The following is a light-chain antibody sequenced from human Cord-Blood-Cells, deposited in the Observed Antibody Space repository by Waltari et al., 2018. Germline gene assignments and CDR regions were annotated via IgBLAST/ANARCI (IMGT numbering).Light chain of an antibody. V-gene: IGKV2-30*01. CDR2: KVS. Sequence: DVVMTQSPLSLPVTLGQPASISCRSSQSLVYSDGNTYLNWFQQRPGHPPRRLIYKVSTRDSGVPDRFSGSGSGTDFTLKISRVEAEDFGVYYCMQGTHWPPTFGQGTKVEIK. J-gene: IGKJ1*01. CDR1: QSLVYSDGNTY. CDR3: MQGTHWPPT.